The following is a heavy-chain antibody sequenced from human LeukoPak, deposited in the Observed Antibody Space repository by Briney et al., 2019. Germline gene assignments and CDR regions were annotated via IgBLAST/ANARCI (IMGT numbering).Heavy chain of an antibody. CDR1: GFTFSSYA. CDR3: AKGHSVLRYFDRLLPFDY. J-gene: IGHJ4*02. V-gene: IGHV3-23*01. D-gene: IGHD3-9*01. CDR2: ISGSGGST. Sequence: GGSLRLSCAASGFTFSSYAMSWVRQAPGKGLEWVSAISGSGGSTYYADSVRGRFTISRDNSKNTLYLQMNSLRAEDTAVYYCAKGHSVLRYFDRLLPFDYWGQGTLVTVSS.